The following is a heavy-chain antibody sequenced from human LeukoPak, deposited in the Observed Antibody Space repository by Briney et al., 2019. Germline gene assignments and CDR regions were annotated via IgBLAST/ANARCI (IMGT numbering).Heavy chain of an antibody. V-gene: IGHV1-18*01. J-gene: IGHJ6*03. CDR2: ISTYDGKT. Sequence: ASVKVSCKPFGYAFTSHGFTWGRHAPGQGLEWMGWISTYDGKTDYAQNFQGRVTMTIDASTSTAYMEVRSLRSDDTAVYYCARVSGTWGYFYMDVWAKGSTVTVSS. D-gene: IGHD1-1*01. CDR1: GYAFTSHG. CDR3: ARVSGTWGYFYMDV.